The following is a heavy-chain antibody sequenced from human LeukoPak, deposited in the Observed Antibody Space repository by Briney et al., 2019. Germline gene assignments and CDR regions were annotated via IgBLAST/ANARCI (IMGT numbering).Heavy chain of an antibody. J-gene: IGHJ4*02. CDR1: GFIFSSYC. D-gene: IGHD3-3*01. Sequence: GGSLRLSCTASGFIFSSYCMHWVRQVPGKGLVWISRIFGDGTIINYADSVKGRFTISRDNSKNTLYLQMNSLRAEDTAVYYCARVAALFGVVKAFDYWGQGTLVTVSS. V-gene: IGHV3-74*01. CDR2: IFGDGTII. CDR3: ARVAALFGVVKAFDY.